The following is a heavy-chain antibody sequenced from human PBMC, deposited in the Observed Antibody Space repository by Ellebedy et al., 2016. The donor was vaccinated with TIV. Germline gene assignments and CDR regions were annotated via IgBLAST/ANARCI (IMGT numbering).Heavy chain of an antibody. V-gene: IGHV3-9*01. CDR3: ARRKREGEHDYFGFDH. CDR2: ISWNSGKI. D-gene: IGHD5-12*01. Sequence: PGGSLRLSCAASGFTFDDYTMHWVRQVPGKGLEWVSGISWNSGKIGYGDSVKGRFTISRDKAKNKLYLQMNSLRVEDTAVYFCARRKREGEHDYFGFDHWGQGTLVTVSS. CDR1: GFTFDDYT. J-gene: IGHJ4*02.